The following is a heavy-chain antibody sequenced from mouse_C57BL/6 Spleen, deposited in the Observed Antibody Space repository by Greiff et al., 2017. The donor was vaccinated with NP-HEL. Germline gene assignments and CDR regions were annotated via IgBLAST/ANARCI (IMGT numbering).Heavy chain of an antibody. J-gene: IGHJ2*01. V-gene: IGHV1-55*01. CDR3: ARCGVMYYGNYEDY. CDR1: GYTFTSYW. D-gene: IGHD2-1*01. Sequence: QVQLQQPGAELVKPGASVKMSCKASGYTFTSYWITWVKQRPGQGLEWIGDIYPGSGSTNYNEKFKSKATLTVDTSSSTAYMQLSSLTSEDSAVYSCARCGVMYYGNYEDYWGQGTLLTVSS. CDR2: IYPGSGST.